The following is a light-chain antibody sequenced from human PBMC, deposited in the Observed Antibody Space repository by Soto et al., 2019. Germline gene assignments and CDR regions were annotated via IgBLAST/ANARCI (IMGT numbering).Light chain of an antibody. CDR1: QSVGRK. CDR2: DAT. Sequence: EIEMTQSPATLSVSPGERATLSCRSSQSVGRKLAWYQQKPGQAPRLLIYDATNRAMGVPARFSGSGSGTESTLNMGSLQSEDVAVDHCQEYDSWPPRRFGQGNKVEI. J-gene: IGKJ1*01. V-gene: IGKV3-15*01. CDR3: QEYDSWPPRR.